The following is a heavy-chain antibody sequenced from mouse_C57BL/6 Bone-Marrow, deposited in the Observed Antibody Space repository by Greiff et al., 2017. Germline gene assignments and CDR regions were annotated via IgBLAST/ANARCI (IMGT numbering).Heavy chain of an antibody. V-gene: IGHV1-55*01. Sequence: QVHVKQPGAELVKPGASVKMSCKASGYTFTSYWITWVKQRPGQGLEWIGDIYPGSGSTNYNEKFKSKATLTVDTSSSTAYMQLSSLTSEDSAVYYCARIWGYGNLDYWGQGTTLTVSS. D-gene: IGHD2-1*01. J-gene: IGHJ2*01. CDR2: IYPGSGST. CDR3: ARIWGYGNLDY. CDR1: GYTFTSYW.